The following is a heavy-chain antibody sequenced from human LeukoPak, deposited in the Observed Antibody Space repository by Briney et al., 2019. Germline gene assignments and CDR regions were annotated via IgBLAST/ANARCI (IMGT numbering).Heavy chain of an antibody. V-gene: IGHV5-51*01. CDR1: GYSFTNYW. CDR3: ARLYLPYTSAWYGSAFDI. D-gene: IGHD6-13*01. J-gene: IGHJ3*02. CDR2: IYPGDSDT. Sequence: GESLKISCQVSGYSFTNYWIGWLRQMPGKGLGWMGIIYPGDSDTRYSPSFQGQVTISADRSITTAYLQWSSLKASDTAMYYCARLYLPYTSAWYGSAFDIWGQGTMVTVSS.